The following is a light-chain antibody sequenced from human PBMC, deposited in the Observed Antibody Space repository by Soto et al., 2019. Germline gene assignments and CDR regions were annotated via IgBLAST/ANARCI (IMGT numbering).Light chain of an antibody. J-gene: IGLJ7*01. Sequence: QSALTQPTSASGSPGQSVTISCTGTSSDVVGYNYVSWYQQYPGRAPKLMIYEVTKRPSGVPDRFSGSKSGNTASLTVSGLQAEDEADYYCSSYAASNNFYFVFGGGTQLTVL. CDR1: SSDVVGYNY. V-gene: IGLV2-8*01. CDR2: EVT. CDR3: SSYAASNNFYFV.